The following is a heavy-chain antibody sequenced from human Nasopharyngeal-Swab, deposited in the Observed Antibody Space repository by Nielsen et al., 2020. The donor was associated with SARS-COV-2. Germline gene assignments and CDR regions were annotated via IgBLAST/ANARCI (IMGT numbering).Heavy chain of an antibody. J-gene: IGHJ6*03. D-gene: IGHD6-6*01. Sequence: GGPLRPSCKGSGSSSTSFWISWVRQMPGKGLEWMGRIDPSESYTNYSPSFQGHVTISADKSISTAYLQWSSLKASDTAMYYCASSYSSSSLYYYMDVWGKGTTVTVSS. CDR1: GSSSTSFW. V-gene: IGHV5-10-1*01. CDR3: ASSYSSSSLYYYMDV. CDR2: IDPSESYT.